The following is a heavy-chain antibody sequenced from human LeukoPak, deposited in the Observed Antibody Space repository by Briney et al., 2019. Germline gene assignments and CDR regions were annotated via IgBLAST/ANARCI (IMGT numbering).Heavy chain of an antibody. CDR3: ARGSGYKYGFTGRERTKSRLDY. CDR2: ISYDRSNQ. V-gene: IGHV3-30*03. J-gene: IGHJ4*02. D-gene: IGHD5-18*01. CDR1: GFTFSSYW. Sequence: GGSLRLSCAASGFTFSSYWMHWVRQAPGKGLEWVAVISYDRSNQYYSDSVKGRFTISRDNSKNTLYLQMSSLRAEDTAVYYCARGSGYKYGFTGRERTKSRLDYWGQGTLVTVSS.